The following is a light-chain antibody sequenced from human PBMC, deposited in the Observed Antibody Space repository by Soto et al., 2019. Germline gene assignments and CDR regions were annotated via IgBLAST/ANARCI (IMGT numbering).Light chain of an antibody. CDR3: LQYNSYSWT. Sequence: DIQMTQSPSTLSGSVGDRVTITCRASQSISSWLAWYQQKPGKAPNLLIYKASSLESGVPSRFSGSGSGTEFTLTISSLQPDDFATYYCLQYNSYSWTFGQGTKVDI. CDR1: QSISSW. J-gene: IGKJ1*01. V-gene: IGKV1-5*03. CDR2: KAS.